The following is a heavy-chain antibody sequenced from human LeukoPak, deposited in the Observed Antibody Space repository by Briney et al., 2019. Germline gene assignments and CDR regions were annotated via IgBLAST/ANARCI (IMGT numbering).Heavy chain of an antibody. CDR2: IRYDGSNK. J-gene: IGHJ4*02. CDR3: AKDLGPLLDFGGVIVDY. D-gene: IGHD3-16*02. CDR1: GFTFSSYG. V-gene: IGHV3-30*02. Sequence: PGGSLRLSCAASGFTFSSYGMHWVRQAPGKGLEWVAFIRYDGSNKYYADSVKGRFTISRDNPKNTLYLQMNSLRAEDTAVYYCAKDLGPLLDFGGVIVDYWGQGTLVTVSS.